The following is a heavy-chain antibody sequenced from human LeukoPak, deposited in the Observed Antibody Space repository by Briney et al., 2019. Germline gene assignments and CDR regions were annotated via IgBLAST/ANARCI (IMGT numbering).Heavy chain of an antibody. CDR2: IYYSGST. CDR1: GGSISSGDYS. Sequence: SETLSLTCTVSGGSISSGDYSWSWLRQPPGKGLEWIGYIYYSGSTYYNPSLKSRVTISVDTSKNQFSLKLSSVTAADTAVYYCARGSRGIAYYGMDVWGQGTTVTVSS. V-gene: IGHV4-30-4*01. CDR3: ARGSRGIAYYGMDV. J-gene: IGHJ6*02.